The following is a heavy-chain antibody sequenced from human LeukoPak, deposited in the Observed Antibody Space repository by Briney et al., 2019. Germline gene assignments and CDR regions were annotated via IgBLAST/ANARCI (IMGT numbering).Heavy chain of an antibody. CDR3: ARSPLSCGGSCYHFDY. D-gene: IGHD2-15*01. V-gene: IGHV1-69*13. J-gene: IGHJ4*02. CDR2: IIPIFGTA. Sequence: RASVKVSCKASGCTFSSYAISWVRQAPGQGLEWMGGIIPIFGTANYAQKFQGRVTITADESTSTAYMELSSLRSEDTAVYYCARSPLSCGGSCYHFDYWGQGTLVTVSS. CDR1: GCTFSSYA.